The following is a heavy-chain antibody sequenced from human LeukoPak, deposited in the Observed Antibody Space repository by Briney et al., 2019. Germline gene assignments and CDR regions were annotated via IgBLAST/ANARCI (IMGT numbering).Heavy chain of an antibody. CDR3: ARGVDYHYYYYMDF. V-gene: IGHV3-7*01. CDR1: GFTFSNYW. J-gene: IGHJ6*03. CDR2: IKQDGSEK. Sequence: GGSLRLSCAASGFTFSNYWLTWVRQAPGKGLEWVANIKQDGSEKHYVDSVKGRFTISRDNAKRSLYLQMNSLRAEDTAVFYCARGVDYHYYYYMDFWGKGTTVTVSS.